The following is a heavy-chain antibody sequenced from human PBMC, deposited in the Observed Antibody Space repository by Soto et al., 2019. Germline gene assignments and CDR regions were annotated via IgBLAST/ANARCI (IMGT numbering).Heavy chain of an antibody. CDR2: IKHDGSEK. CDR1: GFTLSTYY. D-gene: IGHD2-2*01. Sequence: EVQMLESGGGLVQPGGSLRLSCAASGFTLSTYYMTWVRQAPGKGLEWVANIKHDGSEKYYGDSVKGRVTISRDNAKNSLYLVMNGLRAEDTALYYCARVGYIVPATFFDLWGQGTLVTVSS. CDR3: ARVGYIVPATFFDL. J-gene: IGHJ4*02. V-gene: IGHV3-7*05.